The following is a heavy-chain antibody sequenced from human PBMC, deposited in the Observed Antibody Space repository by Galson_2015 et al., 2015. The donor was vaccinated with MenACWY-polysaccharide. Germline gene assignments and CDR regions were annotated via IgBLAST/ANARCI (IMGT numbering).Heavy chain of an antibody. CDR3: ARGHYGLDV. V-gene: IGHV3-11*01. CDR1: GFSLGAWY. J-gene: IGHJ6*02. CDR2: ISRTGGSI. Sequence: SLRLSCAASGFSLGAWYMSWIRQAPGKGLEWVPYISRTGGSIYYADSARGRFTIFRDNARNSLFLQMNSLDAEDTAIYYCARGHYGLDVWGQGTTVTVSS.